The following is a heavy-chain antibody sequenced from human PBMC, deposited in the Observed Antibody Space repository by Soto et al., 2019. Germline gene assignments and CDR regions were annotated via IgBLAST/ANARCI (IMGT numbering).Heavy chain of an antibody. CDR2: ISSSSSYI. CDR1: GFTFSSNS. J-gene: IGHJ4*02. Sequence: PGGPLRHSCAPSGFTFSSNSMNWVRQAPGKGLEWVSSISSSSSYIYYADSVKGRFTISRDNAKNSLYLQMNSLRAEERPVYYCERDLTRRNWAQNGPNDDWGQGTLVTVSS. CDR3: ERDLTRRNWAQNGPNDD. V-gene: IGHV3-21*01. D-gene: IGHD7-27*01.